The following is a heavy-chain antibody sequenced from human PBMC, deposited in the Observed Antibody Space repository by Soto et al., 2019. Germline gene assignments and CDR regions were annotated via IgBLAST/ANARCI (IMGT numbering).Heavy chain of an antibody. CDR2: MYYSGTT. CDR1: AGSISSISYY. CDR3: ASPRRDGYNLDY. V-gene: IGHV4-39*01. D-gene: IGHD5-12*01. J-gene: IGHJ4*02. Sequence: NPSETLSLTCTVSAGSISSISYYWGWIRQPPGKGLEWIGSMYYSGTTYYNPSLKSRVTISIDTSKNQFSLKLSSVTAADTAMYYCASPRRDGYNLDYWGQGTLVTVSS.